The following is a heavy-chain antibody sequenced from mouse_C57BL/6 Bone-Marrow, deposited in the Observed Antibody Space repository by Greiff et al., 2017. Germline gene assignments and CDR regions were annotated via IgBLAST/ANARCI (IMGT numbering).Heavy chain of an antibody. CDR3: ARNRCNSGY. J-gene: IGHJ2*01. CDR2: LWSGGST. CDR1: GFSLTSYG. D-gene: IGHD2-1*01. Sequence: QVQLKQSGPGLVQPSQSLSITCTVSGFSLTSYGVHWVRQSPGKGLEWLGVLWSGGSTDYNAAFISRLSISKDNSKSQVFFKMNSLQADDTAIYYCARNRCNSGYWGQGTTLTVSS. V-gene: IGHV2-2*01.